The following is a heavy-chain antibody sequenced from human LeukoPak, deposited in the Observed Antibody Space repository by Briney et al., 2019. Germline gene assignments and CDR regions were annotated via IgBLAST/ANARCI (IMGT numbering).Heavy chain of an antibody. D-gene: IGHD6-19*01. CDR3: AGGYSSDWYFNC. CDR1: GGSISSYY. V-gene: IGHV4-59*01. CDR2: ADYTGST. Sequence: SETLSLTCTVSGGSISSYYWSWIRQSPGEGLEWIGYADYTGSTKYNPSLKSRVTMSLDTSNNQFSLKLDSVTAADTAVYYCAGGYSSDWYFNCWGQGTLVTVSS. J-gene: IGHJ4*02.